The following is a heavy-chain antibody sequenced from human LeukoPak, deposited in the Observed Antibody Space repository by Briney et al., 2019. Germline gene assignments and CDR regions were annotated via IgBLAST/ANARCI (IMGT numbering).Heavy chain of an antibody. CDR3: ARKESRGSGSYYRKPPYYYYGMDV. D-gene: IGHD3-10*01. V-gene: IGHV4-34*01. J-gene: IGHJ6*02. CDR2: INHSGST. CDR1: GGSFSGYY. Sequence: SETLSLTCAVYGGSFSGYYWSWIRQPPGKGLEWIGEINHSGSTNYNPSLKSRVTISVDTSKNQFSLKLSSVTAADTAVYYCARKESRGSGSYYRKPPYYYYGMDVWGQGTTVTVSS.